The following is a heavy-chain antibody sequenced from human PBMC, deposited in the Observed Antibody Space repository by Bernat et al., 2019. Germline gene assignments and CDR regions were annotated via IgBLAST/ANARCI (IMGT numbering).Heavy chain of an antibody. CDR1: GFSLSTSGVG. V-gene: IGHV2-5*02. D-gene: IGHD3-3*01. CDR2: IYWDDDK. Sequence: QITLKESGPTLVKPTQTLTLTCTFSGFSLSTSGVGVGWIRQPPGKALEWLARIYWDDDKRYSPSLKSRLTITKDTSKNQVVLTMTNMDPVDTATYYCAHTEVVCPAPEWVYYFDYWGQGTLVTVSS. CDR3: AHTEVVCPAPEWVYYFDY. J-gene: IGHJ4*02.